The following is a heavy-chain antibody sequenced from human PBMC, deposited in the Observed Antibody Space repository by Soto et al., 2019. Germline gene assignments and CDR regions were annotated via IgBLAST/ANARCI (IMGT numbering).Heavy chain of an antibody. CDR3: ARTKLLPYYGMDV. J-gene: IGHJ6*02. Sequence: PSETLSLTCTVSGDSISSYYWRWIRQPPGKGQEWIGYIYYSGSTNHNPPLKSRVTISVDTSKNQFSLKLSSVTAADPAVYSCARTKLLPYYGMDVWGQGTTLTVSS. D-gene: IGHD1-7*01. V-gene: IGHV4-59*01. CDR1: GDSISSYY. CDR2: IYYSGST.